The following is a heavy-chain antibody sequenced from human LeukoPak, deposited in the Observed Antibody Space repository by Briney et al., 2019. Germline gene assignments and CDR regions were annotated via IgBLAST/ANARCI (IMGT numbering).Heavy chain of an antibody. V-gene: IGHV1-69*05. CDR3: ARAPIYDFWSGNKRYFDY. CDR2: IIPIFGTA. CDR1: GGTFSSYA. Sequence: ASVKVSCKASGGTFSSYAISWVRQAPGQGLEWMGGIIPIFGTANYAQKFQGRVTITTDESTSTAYMELSSLRSEDTAVYYCARAPIYDFWSGNKRYFDYWGQGTLVTVSS. D-gene: IGHD3-3*01. J-gene: IGHJ4*02.